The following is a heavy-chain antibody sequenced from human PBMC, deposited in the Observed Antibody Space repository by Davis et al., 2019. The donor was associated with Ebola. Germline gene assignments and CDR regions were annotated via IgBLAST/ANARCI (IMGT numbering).Heavy chain of an antibody. Sequence: GESLKISCAASGFTFSNYWMHWVRQAPGKGLVWVSRIKNDGSYTSYADSVQGRFTFSRDIVKNTLYLEMNSLRAEDTAIYYCVRDLGGGGDYWGQGTLVTVSS. CDR2: IKNDGSYT. J-gene: IGHJ4*02. V-gene: IGHV3-74*01. CDR1: GFTFSNYW. CDR3: VRDLGGGGDY. D-gene: IGHD3-16*01.